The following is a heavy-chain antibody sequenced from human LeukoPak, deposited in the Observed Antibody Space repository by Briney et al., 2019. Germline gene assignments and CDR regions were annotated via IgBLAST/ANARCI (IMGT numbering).Heavy chain of an antibody. Sequence: GGSLRLSCAASGFTFSGSAMHWVRQASGKGLEWVGRIRSKANSYATAYAASVKGRFTISRDDSKNTAYLQMNSLKTEDTAVYYCARAPRYCSGGSCYGPRFDYWGQGTLVTVSS. CDR3: ARAPRYCSGGSCYGPRFDY. D-gene: IGHD2-15*01. CDR2: IRSKANSYAT. CDR1: GFTFSGSA. J-gene: IGHJ4*02. V-gene: IGHV3-73*01.